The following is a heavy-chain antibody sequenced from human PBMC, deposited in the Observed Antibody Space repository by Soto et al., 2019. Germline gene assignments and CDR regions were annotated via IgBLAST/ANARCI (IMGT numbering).Heavy chain of an antibody. D-gene: IGHD3-10*01. CDR1: GGTFSSYA. Sequence: QVQLVQSGAEVKKPGSSVKVSCKASGGTFSSYAISWVRQAPGQGLEWMGGIIPIFGTANYAQKFQGRVTITADESTSIAYMELSSLRSEDTAVYYCARGRDYYYGAGSSEAQYYGMDVWGQGTTVTVSS. CDR3: ARGRDYYYGAGSSEAQYYGMDV. J-gene: IGHJ6*02. CDR2: IIPIFGTA. V-gene: IGHV1-69*01.